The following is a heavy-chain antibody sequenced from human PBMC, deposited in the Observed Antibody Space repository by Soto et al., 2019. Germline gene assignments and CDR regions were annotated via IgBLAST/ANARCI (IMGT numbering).Heavy chain of an antibody. CDR1: GFTFSSYA. Sequence: RGSLRLSCAASGFTFSSYAVSWVRQAPGKGPEWISSISGSGSTIYYADSVKGRFTISRDNSKNTLYLQMSSLRAEDTAVYYCAKVFYYYDSSGYYYSDYWGQGTLVTVSS. V-gene: IGHV3-23*01. J-gene: IGHJ4*02. CDR3: AKVFYYYDSSGYYYSDY. CDR2: ISGSGSTI. D-gene: IGHD3-22*01.